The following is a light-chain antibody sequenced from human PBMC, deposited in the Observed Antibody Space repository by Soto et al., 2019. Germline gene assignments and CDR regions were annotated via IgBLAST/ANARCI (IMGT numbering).Light chain of an antibody. CDR2: DAS. CDR1: QSVSSSY. V-gene: IGKV3D-20*02. CDR3: QQRNNWPLT. Sequence: EIVLTQSPGTLSLSPGERATLSCRASQSVSSSYLAWYQQKPGQAPRLLIDDASIRATGIPARFSGSGSGTDFTLTISTLEPEDFAVYYCQQRNNWPLTFGGGTKVDI. J-gene: IGKJ4*01.